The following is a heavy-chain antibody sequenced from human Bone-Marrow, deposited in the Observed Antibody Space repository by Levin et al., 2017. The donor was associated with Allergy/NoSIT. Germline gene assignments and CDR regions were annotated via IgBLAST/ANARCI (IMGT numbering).Heavy chain of an antibody. CDR3: AKDMHIVVVTAALAFDI. Sequence: SLKISCAASGFTFDDYAMHWVRQAPGKGLEWVSGISWNSGSIGYADSVKGRFTISRDNAKNSLYLQMNSLRAEDTALYYCAKDMHIVVVTAALAFDIWGQGTMVTVSS. D-gene: IGHD2-21*02. CDR2: ISWNSGSI. V-gene: IGHV3-9*01. CDR1: GFTFDDYA. J-gene: IGHJ3*02.